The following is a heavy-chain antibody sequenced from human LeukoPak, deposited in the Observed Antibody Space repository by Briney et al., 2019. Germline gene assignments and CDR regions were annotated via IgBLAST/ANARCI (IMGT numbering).Heavy chain of an antibody. D-gene: IGHD2-2*01. CDR3: AKDLVHY. J-gene: IGHJ4*02. CDR1: GFTFSTYW. CDR2: IKQDGGEI. V-gene: IGHV3-7*03. Sequence: GGSLRLSCVASGFTFSTYWMSWVRQAPGKGLEWVANIKQDGGEIYYADSVRGRFTISRDNARNSVYLQMNSLRAEDTAVYYCAKDLVHYWGQGTLVTVSS.